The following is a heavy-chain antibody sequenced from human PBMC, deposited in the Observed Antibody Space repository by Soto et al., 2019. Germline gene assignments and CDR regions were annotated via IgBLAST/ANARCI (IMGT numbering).Heavy chain of an antibody. CDR2: ISSSSSYT. V-gene: IGHV3-11*06. Sequence: PGGSLRLSCAASGFTFSDYYMSWIRQAPGKGLEWVSYISSSSSYTNYADSVKGRFTISRDNAKNSLYLQMNGLRAEDTAVYYCARHLGYCSSTSCRLNYYGMDVWGQGTTVTVSS. D-gene: IGHD2-2*01. CDR3: ARHLGYCSSTSCRLNYYGMDV. CDR1: GFTFSDYY. J-gene: IGHJ6*02.